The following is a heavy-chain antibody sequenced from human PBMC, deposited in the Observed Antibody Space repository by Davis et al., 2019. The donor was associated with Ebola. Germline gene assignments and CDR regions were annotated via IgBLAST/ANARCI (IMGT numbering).Heavy chain of an antibody. Sequence: SETLSLTCAVSGGSISSSNWWSWVCQPPGKGLEWIGEIYHSGSTNYNPSLKSRVTISVDKSKNQFSLKLSSVTAADTAVYYCAREPVPSIAKRGLRYFDYWGQGTLVTVSS. CDR1: GGSISSSNW. J-gene: IGHJ4*02. CDR3: AREPVPSIAKRGLRYFDY. V-gene: IGHV4-4*02. D-gene: IGHD4-17*01. CDR2: IYHSGST.